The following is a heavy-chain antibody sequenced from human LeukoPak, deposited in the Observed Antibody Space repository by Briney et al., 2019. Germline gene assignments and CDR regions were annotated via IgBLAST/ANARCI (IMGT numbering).Heavy chain of an antibody. CDR3: ARDYSDRYNWFDP. Sequence: RASVTVSCKASGGTFSSYAISWVRQAPGQGLEWMGRIIPIFGIANYAQKFQGRVTITADKSTSTAYMELSSLRPEDTAVYYCARDYSDRYNWFDPWGQGTLVTVSS. CDR2: IIPIFGIA. J-gene: IGHJ5*02. V-gene: IGHV1-69*04. CDR1: GGTFSSYA. D-gene: IGHD4-11*01.